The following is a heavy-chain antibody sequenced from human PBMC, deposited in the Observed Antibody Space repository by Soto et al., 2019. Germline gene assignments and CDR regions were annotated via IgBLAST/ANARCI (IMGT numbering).Heavy chain of an antibody. CDR2: INHSGST. Sequence: LSLTCAVYGGSFSGYDWSWIRQPPGKGLEWIGEINHSGSTNYNPSLKSRVTISVDTSKNQFSLKLSSVTAADTAVYYCARLYGSGRKMYYYGMDVWGQGTTVTVSS. CDR1: GGSFSGYD. V-gene: IGHV4-34*01. J-gene: IGHJ6*02. D-gene: IGHD3-10*01. CDR3: ARLYGSGRKMYYYGMDV.